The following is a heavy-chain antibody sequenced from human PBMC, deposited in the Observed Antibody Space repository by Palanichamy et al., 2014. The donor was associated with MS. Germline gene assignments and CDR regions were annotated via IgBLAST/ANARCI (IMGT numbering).Heavy chain of an antibody. Sequence: SSGTIYYADSVKGRFTISRDNAKNSLYLQMNSLRAEDTAVYYCARVVAYYYDSSGHNWGQGTLVTVSS. V-gene: IGHV3-48*04. J-gene: IGHJ4*02. CDR2: SSGTI. D-gene: IGHD3-22*01. CDR3: ARVVAYYYDSSGHN.